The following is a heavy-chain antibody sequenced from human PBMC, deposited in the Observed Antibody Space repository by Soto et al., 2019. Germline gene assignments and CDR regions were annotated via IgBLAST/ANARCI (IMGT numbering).Heavy chain of an antibody. Sequence: KTSETLSLTCAVYCGSFSGHSWTWIRQSPGKGLEWIGDINHSGRVNYNPSLKSRVTISVDTSKNQFSLKLSSVTAADTAVYYCAREGDLGYCSSTSCIWFDPWGQGTLVTVSS. CDR1: CGSFSGHS. V-gene: IGHV4-34*01. J-gene: IGHJ5*02. D-gene: IGHD2-2*01. CDR2: INHSGRV. CDR3: AREGDLGYCSSTSCIWFDP.